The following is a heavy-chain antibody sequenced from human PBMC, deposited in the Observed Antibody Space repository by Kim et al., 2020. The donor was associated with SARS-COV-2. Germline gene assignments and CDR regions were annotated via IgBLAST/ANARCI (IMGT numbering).Heavy chain of an antibody. D-gene: IGHD3-22*01. Sequence: SETLSLTCAVSGGSISSSNWWSWVRQPPGKGLEWIGEIYHSGSTNYNPSLKSRVTISVDKSKNQFSLKLSSVTAADTAVYYCARGPDSSGYYFLGIAMDVWGQGTTVTVSS. V-gene: IGHV4-4*02. CDR2: IYHSGST. CDR3: ARGPDSSGYYFLGIAMDV. CDR1: GGSISSSNW. J-gene: IGHJ6*02.